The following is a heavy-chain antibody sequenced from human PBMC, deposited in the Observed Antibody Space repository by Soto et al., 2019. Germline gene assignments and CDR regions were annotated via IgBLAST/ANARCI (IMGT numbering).Heavy chain of an antibody. J-gene: IGHJ3*02. CDR1: GFTFSSYG. CDR3: ASIHDFWRAFDI. D-gene: IGHD3-3*01. Sequence: QVQLVESGGGVVQPGRSLRLSCAASGFTFSSYGMHWVRQAPGKGLEWVAVIRYNGSNKYYADSVKGRFTISRDNSKNTLYLQMNSLRAEDTAVYYCASIHDFWRAFDIWGQGTMVTVSS. V-gene: IGHV3-33*01. CDR2: IRYNGSNK.